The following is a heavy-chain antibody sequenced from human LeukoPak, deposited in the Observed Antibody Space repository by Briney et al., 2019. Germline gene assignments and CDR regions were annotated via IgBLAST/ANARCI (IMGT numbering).Heavy chain of an antibody. Sequence: ASVKVSCKASGYTSTSSGISWVRQAPGQGLEWMGWINTNTGNPTFAQGFTGRFVFSLDTSVSTAYLQISSLKAEDTAVYYCARGRRWYSSGWYVIDYWGQGTLVTVSS. CDR2: INTNTGNP. J-gene: IGHJ4*02. D-gene: IGHD6-19*01. CDR3: ARGRRWYSSGWYVIDY. CDR1: GYTSTSSG. V-gene: IGHV7-4-1*02.